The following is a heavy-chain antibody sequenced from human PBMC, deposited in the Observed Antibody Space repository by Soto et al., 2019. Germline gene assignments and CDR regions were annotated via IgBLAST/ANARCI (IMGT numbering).Heavy chain of an antibody. V-gene: IGHV2-5*02. D-gene: IGHD3-10*01. Sequence: QITLKESGPTLVKPTQTLTLTCTFSGFSLSTSGVGVGWIRQPPGKALEWLALIYWDDDKCYSPSLKSRFTITKDTPKILVVLTMTNMEPVDTATYYCAHAPSIPLFSGSYYSFDYGGQGTLVTVSS. CDR3: AHAPSIPLFSGSYYSFDY. CDR1: GFSLSTSGVG. J-gene: IGHJ4*02. CDR2: IYWDDDK.